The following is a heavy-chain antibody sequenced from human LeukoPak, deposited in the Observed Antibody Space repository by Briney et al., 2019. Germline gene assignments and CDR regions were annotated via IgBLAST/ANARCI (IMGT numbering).Heavy chain of an antibody. Sequence: GASVKVSCKASGYTFTSYGISWVRQAPGQGLEWMGWINPNSGGTQYSQKFQGWVTMTRDTSISTAYMELSRLRSDDTAVYYCARDLYPSKYYYGSGSHTGGAFDIWGQGTMVTVSS. J-gene: IGHJ3*02. D-gene: IGHD3-10*01. CDR2: INPNSGGT. V-gene: IGHV1-2*04. CDR1: GYTFTSYG. CDR3: ARDLYPSKYYYGSGSHTGGAFDI.